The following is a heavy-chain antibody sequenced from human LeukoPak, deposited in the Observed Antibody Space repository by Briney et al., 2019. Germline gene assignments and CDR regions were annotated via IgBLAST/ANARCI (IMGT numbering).Heavy chain of an antibody. J-gene: IGHJ4*02. CDR1: GSTFTGYY. D-gene: IGHD6-13*01. CDR3: ARQQQLLDY. Sequence: ASVKVSCKASGSTFTGYYMHWVRQAPGQGLEWMGWFNPDSGGTHYAQKFQGRVTMTRDTSISTAYMELNRLRSDDTAVYYCARQQQLLDYWGQGTLVTVSS. V-gene: IGHV1-2*02. CDR2: FNPDSGGT.